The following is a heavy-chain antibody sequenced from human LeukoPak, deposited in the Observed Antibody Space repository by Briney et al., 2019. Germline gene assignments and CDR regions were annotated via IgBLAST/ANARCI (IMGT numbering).Heavy chain of an antibody. J-gene: IGHJ4*02. V-gene: IGHV1-2*02. Sequence: GASVKVSCKASGYTLTGYYMHWVRQAPGQGLEWMGWINSNSGGTNYAQKFQGRVTMTRDTSISTAYMELSRLRSDDTAVYYCARAPLGGDGYNLDYWGQGTLVTVSS. CDR2: INSNSGGT. CDR1: GYTLTGYY. CDR3: ARAPLGGDGYNLDY. D-gene: IGHD5-24*01.